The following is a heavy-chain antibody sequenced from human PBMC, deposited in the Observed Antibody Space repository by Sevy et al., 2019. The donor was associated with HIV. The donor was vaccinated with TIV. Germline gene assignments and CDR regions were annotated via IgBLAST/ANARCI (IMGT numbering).Heavy chain of an antibody. D-gene: IGHD6-13*01. J-gene: IGHJ6*02. Sequence: SQTLSLTCAISGDSVSSNSAAWNWIRQSPSRGLEWLGRTYYRSKWYNDYAVSVKSRITINPDTSKNQFSLQLNSVTPEDTAVYYCAGDPGYSSSWPNYYYGMDVWGQGTTVTVSS. CDR2: TYYRSKWYN. CDR3: AGDPGYSSSWPNYYYGMDV. V-gene: IGHV6-1*01. CDR1: GDSVSSNSAA.